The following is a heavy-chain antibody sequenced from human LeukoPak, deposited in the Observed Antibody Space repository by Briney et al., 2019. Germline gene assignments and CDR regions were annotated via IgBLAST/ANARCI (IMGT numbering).Heavy chain of an antibody. D-gene: IGHD1-26*01. Sequence: ASAKVSCKASGYTFTGYYMHWVRQAPGQGLEWMGWISAYNGNTNYAQKLQGRVTMTTDTSTSTAYMELRSLRSDDTAVYYCARSGELLPGAFDIWGQGTMVTVSS. CDR2: ISAYNGNT. CDR1: GYTFTGYY. V-gene: IGHV1-18*04. CDR3: ARSGELLPGAFDI. J-gene: IGHJ3*02.